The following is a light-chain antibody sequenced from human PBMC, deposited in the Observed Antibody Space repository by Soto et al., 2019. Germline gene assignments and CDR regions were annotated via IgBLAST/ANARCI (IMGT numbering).Light chain of an antibody. Sequence: EIVMTQSPDTLSLSPGERATLSCRASQSVSSNLAWYQQKPGQAPRLLIYGASTRATGIPARFSGSGSGTEFTLTISSLQSEDFAVYYCQQYNNLPPWTFGQGTKVEIK. J-gene: IGKJ1*01. CDR2: GAS. CDR3: QQYNNLPPWT. CDR1: QSVSSN. V-gene: IGKV3-15*01.